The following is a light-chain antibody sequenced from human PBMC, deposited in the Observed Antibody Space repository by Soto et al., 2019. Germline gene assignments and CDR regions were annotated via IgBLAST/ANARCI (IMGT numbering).Light chain of an antibody. CDR1: QSVGNY. Sequence: EIVLTQSPATLSLSPGERVTLSCRASQSVGNYLAWYQQKPGQAPRLLIFDASNRAAGIPARFSGSGSGADFTLTISGLEPEDFADYYCQQRSNSITFGQGTRLEIK. CDR2: DAS. J-gene: IGKJ5*01. CDR3: QQRSNSIT. V-gene: IGKV3-11*01.